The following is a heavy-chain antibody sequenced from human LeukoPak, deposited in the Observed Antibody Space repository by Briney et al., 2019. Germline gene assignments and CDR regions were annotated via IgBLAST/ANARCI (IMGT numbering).Heavy chain of an antibody. CDR1: GGSISSFY. V-gene: IGHV4-4*07. CDR2: IYTSGST. CDR3: ARDLKMGYSSGRYSWGTGSSNDY. Sequence: PSETLSLTCSVSGGSISSFYWSWIRQPAGKGLEWIGHIYTSGSTNDNPSLKSRVTMSVDTSKNQFSLKLSSVTAADTAVYYCARDLKMGYSSGRYSWGTGSSNDYWGQGTLVTVSS. D-gene: IGHD6-19*01. J-gene: IGHJ4*02.